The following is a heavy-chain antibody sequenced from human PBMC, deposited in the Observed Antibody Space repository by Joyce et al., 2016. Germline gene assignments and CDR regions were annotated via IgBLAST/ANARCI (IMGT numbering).Heavy chain of an antibody. CDR3: ARGGIVYDYSMDL. J-gene: IGHJ6*02. CDR1: GFTFSTSS. D-gene: IGHD3-22*01. V-gene: IGHV3-21*02. CDR2: ISSDSTDI. Sequence: EVQLVESGGGLVKPGGSLRISCAASGFTFSTSSMSWFRRAAGKGREGVSAISSDSTDIFYADSVKGRFTVSRDNAKNSLDLQMNSLRAEDTAVFFCARGGIVYDYSMDLWGQGTTVTVSS.